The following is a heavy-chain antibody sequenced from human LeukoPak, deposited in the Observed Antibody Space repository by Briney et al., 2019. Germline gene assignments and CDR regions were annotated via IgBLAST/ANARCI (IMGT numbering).Heavy chain of an antibody. CDR1: GFTFSSYS. CDR3: ARSSGWYHRGPDYYYYYMDV. Sequence: GGSLRLSCAVSGFTFSSYSMNWVRQAPGKGLEWVSSISSTSSYIYYADSVKSRFTISRDNAKNSLYLQMNSLRAEDTAVYYCARSSGWYHRGPDYYYYYMDVWGKGTTVTVS. CDR2: ISSTSSYI. J-gene: IGHJ6*03. D-gene: IGHD6-19*01. V-gene: IGHV3-21*01.